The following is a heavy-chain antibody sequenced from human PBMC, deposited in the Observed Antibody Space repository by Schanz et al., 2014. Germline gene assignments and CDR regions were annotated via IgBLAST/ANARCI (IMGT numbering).Heavy chain of an antibody. V-gene: IGHV3-33*08. CDR3: ARDHQWLARYYMDV. Sequence: QVQLVESGGGVVQPGRSLRLSCAASGFTFSAYTMNWVRQAPGKGLEWVALIWYDGSNEYYADSVKGRFTISRDNPKKTLYLQMNSLRAEDTAVYYCARDHQWLARYYMDVWGKGTTVTVSS. J-gene: IGHJ6*03. CDR1: GFTFSAYT. D-gene: IGHD6-19*01. CDR2: IWYDGSNE.